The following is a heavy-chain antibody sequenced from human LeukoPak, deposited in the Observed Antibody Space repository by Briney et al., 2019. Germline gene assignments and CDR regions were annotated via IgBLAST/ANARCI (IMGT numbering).Heavy chain of an antibody. CDR3: ARRNSEYYYGMDV. CDR1: GGSVSSGSYY. CDR2: IYYSGST. Sequence: SETLSLTCTVSGGSVSSGSYYWSWIRQPPGKGLEWIGYIYYSGSTNYNPSLKSRVTISVDTSENQFSLKLSSVTAADTAVYYCARRNSEYYYGMDVWGQGTTVTVSS. D-gene: IGHD1-14*01. J-gene: IGHJ6*02. V-gene: IGHV4-61*01.